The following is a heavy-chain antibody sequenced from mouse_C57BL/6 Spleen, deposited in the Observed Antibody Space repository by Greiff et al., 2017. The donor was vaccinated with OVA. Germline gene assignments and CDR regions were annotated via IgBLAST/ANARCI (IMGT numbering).Heavy chain of an antibody. V-gene: IGHV1-19*01. D-gene: IGHD3-3*01. Sequence: VQLQQSGPVLVKPGASVKMSCKASGYTFTDYYMNWVKQSHGKSLEWIGVINPYNGGTSYNQKFKGKATLTVDKSSSAAYMELNSLTSEDSAVYYCARGGQYPAYWGQGTLVTVSA. CDR2: INPYNGGT. J-gene: IGHJ3*01. CDR1: GYTFTDYY. CDR3: ARGGQYPAY.